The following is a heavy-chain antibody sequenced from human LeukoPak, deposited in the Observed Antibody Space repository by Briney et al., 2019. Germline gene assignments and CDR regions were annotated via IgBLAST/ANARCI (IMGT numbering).Heavy chain of an antibody. J-gene: IGHJ4*02. D-gene: IGHD3-10*01. CDR1: GYTFTSYG. CDR3: ARGVVRGVIIPNFDY. Sequence: WASVKVSCKASGYTFTSYGISWVRQAPGQGLEWMGWISAYNGNTNYAQKLQGRVTMTTDTSTSTAYMELRSLRSDDTAVYYCARGVVRGVIIPNFDYWGQGTLVTVSS. CDR2: ISAYNGNT. V-gene: IGHV1-18*01.